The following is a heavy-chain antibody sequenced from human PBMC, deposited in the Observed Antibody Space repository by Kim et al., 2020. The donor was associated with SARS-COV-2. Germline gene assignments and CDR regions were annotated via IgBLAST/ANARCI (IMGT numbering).Heavy chain of an antibody. D-gene: IGHD3-10*01. Sequence: GGSLRLSCAASGFTFSSYGMHWVRQAPGKGLEWVAVISYDGSNKYYADSVKGRFTISRDNSKNTLYLQMNSLRAEDTAVYYCARGVNYYGSGRSYYYYYGMDVWGQGTTVTVSS. CDR3: ARGVNYYGSGRSYYYYYGMDV. V-gene: IGHV3-33*05. CDR2: ISYDGSNK. J-gene: IGHJ6*02. CDR1: GFTFSSYG.